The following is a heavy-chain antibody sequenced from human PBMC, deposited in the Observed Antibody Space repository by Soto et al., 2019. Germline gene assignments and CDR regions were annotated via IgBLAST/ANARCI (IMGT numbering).Heavy chain of an antibody. CDR1: GFTFSSYG. J-gene: IGHJ4*02. CDR3: AKEWAAARSAEPFDY. Sequence: GGSLRLSCAASGFTFSSYGMHWVRQAPGKGLEWVAVISYDGSNKYYADSVKGLFTISRDNAKNTLYLQMSSLRAEDTAVYYCAKEWAAARSAEPFDYWGPGSLVTVS. CDR2: ISYDGSNK. D-gene: IGHD6-6*01. V-gene: IGHV3-30*18.